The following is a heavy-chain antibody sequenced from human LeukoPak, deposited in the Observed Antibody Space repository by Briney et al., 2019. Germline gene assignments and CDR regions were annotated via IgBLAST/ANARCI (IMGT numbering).Heavy chain of an antibody. CDR2: TYYRSKWYN. D-gene: IGHD2-15*01. V-gene: IGHV6-1*01. CDR1: GDSVSSNSAA. Sequence: SQTLSLTCALSGDSVSSNSAAWNWIRQSPSRGLEWLGRTYYRSKWYNDYAVSVKSRITINPDTSKNQFSLQLNSVTPADTAVYYCARDIVVVVAATPGYYYGMDVWGQGTTVTVSS. J-gene: IGHJ6*02. CDR3: ARDIVVVVAATPGYYYGMDV.